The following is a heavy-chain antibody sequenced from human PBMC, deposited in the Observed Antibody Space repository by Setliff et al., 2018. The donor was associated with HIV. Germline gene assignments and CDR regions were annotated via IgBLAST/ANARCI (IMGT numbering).Heavy chain of an antibody. J-gene: IGHJ5*02. V-gene: IGHV4-4*07. CDR2: IYSSGST. CDR1: GGSISSYY. D-gene: IGHD3-10*01. Sequence: SETLSLTCTVSGGSISSYYGSWIRQSAGKGLEWIGRIYSSGSTNYNPSLKSRVTMSVDTSKKQFSLKLSSVTAADTAVYYCARGHGSGSPANWFDPWGQGALVTVSS. CDR3: ARGHGSGSPANWFDP.